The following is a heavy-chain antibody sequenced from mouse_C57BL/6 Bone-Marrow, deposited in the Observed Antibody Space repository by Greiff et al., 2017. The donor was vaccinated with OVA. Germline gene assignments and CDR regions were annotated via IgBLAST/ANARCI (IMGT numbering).Heavy chain of an antibody. V-gene: IGHV1-69*01. D-gene: IGHD2-3*01. CDR1: GYTFTSYW. CDR2: IDPSDSYT. J-gene: IGHJ3*01. Sequence: QVQLQQPGAELVMPGASVKLSCKASGYTFTSYWMHWVKQRPGQGLEWIGEIDPSDSYTNYNQKFKGKSTLTVDKSSSTAYMQLSSLTSEASAVYYCARIYDGYYERAYWGQGTLGTVSA. CDR3: ARIYDGYYERAY.